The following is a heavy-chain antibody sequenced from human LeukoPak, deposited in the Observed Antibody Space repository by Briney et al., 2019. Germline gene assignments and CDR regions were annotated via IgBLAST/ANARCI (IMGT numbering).Heavy chain of an antibody. CDR2: VSKSDGTT. J-gene: IGHJ6*02. CDR3: ARGSYGMDV. Sequence: PGGSPRLSCAASGFTFTTYAMSWVRQAPGKGLEWVSSVSKSDGTTYYADSVKGRLTISRDNSKNTLHLQMNGLRAEDTAVYYCARGSYGMDVWGQGTTATVSS. CDR1: GFTFTTYA. V-gene: IGHV3-23*01.